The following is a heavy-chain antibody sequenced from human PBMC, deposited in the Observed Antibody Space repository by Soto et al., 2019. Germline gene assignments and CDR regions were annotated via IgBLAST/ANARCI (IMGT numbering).Heavy chain of an antibody. D-gene: IGHD1-26*01. Sequence: PSETLSLTCAVSGYSISSSNWWGWIRQPPGKGVEWIGYIYYSGTTYYNPSLKSRVTMSVDTSKNQFSLKLTSVTAVDTAVYYCARREIQGPIGYWGQGTLVTVSS. CDR1: GYSISSSNW. J-gene: IGHJ4*02. CDR2: IYYSGTT. CDR3: ARREIQGPIGY. V-gene: IGHV4-28*01.